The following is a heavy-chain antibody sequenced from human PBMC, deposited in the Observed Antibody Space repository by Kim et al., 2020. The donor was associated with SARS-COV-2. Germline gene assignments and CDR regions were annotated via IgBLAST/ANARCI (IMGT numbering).Heavy chain of an antibody. V-gene: IGHV4-39*01. J-gene: IGHJ4*02. D-gene: IGHD3-9*01. Sequence: SNPSLKSRVTISVDTSKNQFSLKLSSVTAADTAVYYCARHYDILTGCFDYWGQGTLVTVSS. CDR3: ARHYDILTGCFDY.